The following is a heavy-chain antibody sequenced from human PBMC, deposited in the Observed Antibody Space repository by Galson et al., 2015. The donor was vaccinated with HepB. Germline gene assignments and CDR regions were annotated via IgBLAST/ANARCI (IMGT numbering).Heavy chain of an antibody. D-gene: IGHD3-22*01. Sequence: SVKVSCKASGYTFTTYGITWVRQAPGQGLEWMGWISAYNGDTNYAQKLQGRVTMTTDTSTSTAYMELRSLSSDDTAVYYCARVSDRHQESPYFFDYWGQGTLVTVSS. CDR3: ARVSDRHQESPYFFDY. V-gene: IGHV1-18*01. CDR2: ISAYNGDT. J-gene: IGHJ4*02. CDR1: GYTFTTYG.